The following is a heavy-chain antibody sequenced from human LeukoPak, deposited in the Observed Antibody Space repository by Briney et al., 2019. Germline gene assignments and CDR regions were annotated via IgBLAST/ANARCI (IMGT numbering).Heavy chain of an antibody. D-gene: IGHD4-17*01. CDR3: ARGGDGDYFLDFDC. J-gene: IGHJ4*02. CDR2: IIPIFGTA. V-gene: IGHV1-69*13. CDR1: GGTFSSYA. Sequence: GASVKVSCKASGGTFSSYAISWVRQAPGQGLEWMGGIIPIFGTANYAQKFQGRVTITADESTSTAYMELSSLRSEDTAVYYCARGGDGDYFLDFDCWGQGTLVTVSS.